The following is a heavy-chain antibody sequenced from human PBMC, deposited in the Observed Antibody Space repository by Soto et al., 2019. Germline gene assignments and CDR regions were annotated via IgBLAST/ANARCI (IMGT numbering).Heavy chain of an antibody. D-gene: IGHD4-17*01. CDR2: IIPMSATA. Sequence: QEQLVQSGAEVKEPGSSVKVSCKASGGSFSNYAFGWVRQAPGQGLEWMGGIIPMSATANYARKFQGRVTITADESTNTAYMELSSLRSEDTAMYYCARGRSAVTILNDPFHIWGQGTMVTVS. V-gene: IGHV1-69*01. CDR1: GGSFSNYA. J-gene: IGHJ3*02. CDR3: ARGRSAVTILNDPFHI.